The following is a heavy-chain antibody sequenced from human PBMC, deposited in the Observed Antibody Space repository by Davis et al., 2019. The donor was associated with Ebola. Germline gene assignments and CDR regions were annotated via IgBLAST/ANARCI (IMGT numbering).Heavy chain of an antibody. D-gene: IGHD4-17*01. J-gene: IGHJ6*04. CDR1: GGSISSYY. Sequence: SETLSLTCTVSGGSISSYYWSWIRQPPGKGLEWIGYIYYSGSTNYNPSLKSRVTISVDTSKNQFSLKLSSVTAADTAVYYCARDRGFDGDVVYYYYYGMDVWGKGTTVTVSS. CDR3: ARDRGFDGDVVYYYYYGMDV. V-gene: IGHV4-59*01. CDR2: IYYSGST.